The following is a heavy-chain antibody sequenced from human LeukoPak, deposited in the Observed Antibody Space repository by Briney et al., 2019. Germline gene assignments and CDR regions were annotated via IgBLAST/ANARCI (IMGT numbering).Heavy chain of an antibody. CDR2: IYTSGST. V-gene: IGHV4-4*07. Sequence: SETLSLTCTVSGDSISSYYWSWIRQPAGKGLEWIGRIYTSGSTNYNPSLKSRVTMSVDTSKNQFSLKLSSVTAADTAVYYCARDGYYYDSSGYYFVDYWGQGTLVTVSS. J-gene: IGHJ4*02. D-gene: IGHD3-22*01. CDR3: ARDGYYYDSSGYYFVDY. CDR1: GDSISSYY.